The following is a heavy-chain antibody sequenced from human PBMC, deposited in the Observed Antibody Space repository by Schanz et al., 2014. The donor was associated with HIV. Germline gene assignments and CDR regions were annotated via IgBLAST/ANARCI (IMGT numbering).Heavy chain of an antibody. V-gene: IGHV3-30*03. J-gene: IGHJ6*02. D-gene: IGHD3-16*01. CDR1: GFTFSTYG. CDR2: ISDDGSNK. CDR3: ARVANWDYYGMDV. Sequence: VQVLESGGGLVQPGGSLRLSCAASGFTFSTYGMHWVRQAPGKGLEWVAFISDDGSNKYYAESVKGRFTISRDNSKNTLYLQMNSLRAEDTAVYYCARVANWDYYGMDVWGRGTTVTVSS.